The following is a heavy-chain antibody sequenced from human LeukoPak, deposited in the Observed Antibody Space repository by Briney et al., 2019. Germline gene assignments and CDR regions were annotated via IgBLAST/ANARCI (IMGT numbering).Heavy chain of an antibody. Sequence: ASVKVSRKASGYTFTGYYMHWARQAPGQGLEWMGWINPNSGGTNYAQKFQGRVTMTRDTSISTAYMELSRLRSDDTAVYYCARADIVVVVAPNWFDPWGQGTLVTVSS. J-gene: IGHJ5*02. CDR2: INPNSGGT. CDR1: GYTFTGYY. CDR3: ARADIVVVVAPNWFDP. D-gene: IGHD2-15*01. V-gene: IGHV1-2*02.